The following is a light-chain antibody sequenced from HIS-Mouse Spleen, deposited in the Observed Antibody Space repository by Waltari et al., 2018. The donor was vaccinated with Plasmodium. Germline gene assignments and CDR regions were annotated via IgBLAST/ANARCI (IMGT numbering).Light chain of an antibody. V-gene: IGLV2-14*03. CDR3: SSYTSSSILYV. J-gene: IGLJ1*01. CDR2: DVS. CDR1: SSDVGGYNY. Sequence: QSALTQPASVSGSPGQSITISCTGTSSDVGGYNYVSWYHQHPGKAPKLMIYDVSNRPYGVSNRFSGSKSGNTASLTISGLQAEDEADYYCSSYTSSSILYVFGTGTKVTVL.